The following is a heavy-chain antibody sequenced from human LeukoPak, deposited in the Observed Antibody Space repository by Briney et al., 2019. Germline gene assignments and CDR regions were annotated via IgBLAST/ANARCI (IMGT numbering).Heavy chain of an antibody. D-gene: IGHD6-25*01. CDR1: GFTFSSYS. CDR3: ARDLNPLGLAAY. Sequence: PGGSLRLSCAASGFTFSSYSMNWVRQAPGKGLEWVSSISSSSSYIYYADSVKGRFTISRDNAKNSLYLQMNSLRAEDTALYYCARDLNPLGLAAYWGQGTLVTVSS. CDR2: ISSSSSYI. J-gene: IGHJ4*02. V-gene: IGHV3-21*04.